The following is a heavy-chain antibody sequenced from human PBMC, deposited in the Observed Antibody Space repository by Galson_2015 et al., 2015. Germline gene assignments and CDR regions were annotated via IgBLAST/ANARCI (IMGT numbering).Heavy chain of an antibody. Sequence: SVKVSCKASGYTFTSYDINWVRQATGQGLEWMGWMNPNSGNTSYAQKFQGRVTMTRDTSTCTVYMELSSLRSEDTAVYYCARETIQTYYYYYGMDVWGQGTTVTVSS. D-gene: IGHD3-9*01. J-gene: IGHJ6*02. CDR3: ARETIQTYYYYYGMDV. CDR1: GYTFTSYD. V-gene: IGHV1-8*01. CDR2: MNPNSGNT.